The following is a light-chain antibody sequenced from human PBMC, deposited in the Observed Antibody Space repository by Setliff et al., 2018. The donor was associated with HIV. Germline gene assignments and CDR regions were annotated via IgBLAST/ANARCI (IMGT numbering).Light chain of an antibody. CDR1: SSDVGGYYS. CDR3: CSFADSYTSLYV. Sequence: ALTQPASVSGSPGQSITISCTGISSDVGGYYSVSWYQQHPGKAPKLMIYDVINRPSGVSNRFSGSKSGNTASLTISGLQAEDEADYYCCSFADSYTSLYVFGTGTKVTVL. V-gene: IGLV2-14*03. CDR2: DVI. J-gene: IGLJ1*01.